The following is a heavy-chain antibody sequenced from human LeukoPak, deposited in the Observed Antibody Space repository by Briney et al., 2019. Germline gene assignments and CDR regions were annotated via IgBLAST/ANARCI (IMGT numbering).Heavy chain of an antibody. CDR1: GGSIRSNYY. Sequence: SETLSLTCTLSGGSIRSNYYWGWIRQPPGKGLEWIGSIYYSGNSYYNPSLKSRVTMSIDTSKNQFSLKVNSVTAADTAVYYCAGLLGYCSGNRCPSSANYYYYMDVWGKGTTVTVSS. CDR3: AGLLGYCSGNRCPSSANYYYYMDV. CDR2: IYYSGNS. J-gene: IGHJ6*03. V-gene: IGHV4-39*07. D-gene: IGHD2-15*01.